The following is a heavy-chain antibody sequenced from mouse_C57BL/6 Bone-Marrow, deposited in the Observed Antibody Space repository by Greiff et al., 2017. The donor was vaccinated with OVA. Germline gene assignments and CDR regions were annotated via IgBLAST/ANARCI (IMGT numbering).Heavy chain of an antibody. CDR3: AREAVVRYYAKDY. CDR2: IYPGGGYT. V-gene: IGHV1-63*01. D-gene: IGHD1-1*01. CDR1: GYTFTNYW. J-gene: IGHJ4*01. Sequence: QVQLQQSGAELVRPGTSVKMSCKASGYTFTNYWIGWAKQRPGHGLEWIGDIYPGGGYTNYNEKFKGKGTLTADKSTSPAYMQFSSLTSEDSAIYYCAREAVVRYYAKDYWGQGTSVTVSS.